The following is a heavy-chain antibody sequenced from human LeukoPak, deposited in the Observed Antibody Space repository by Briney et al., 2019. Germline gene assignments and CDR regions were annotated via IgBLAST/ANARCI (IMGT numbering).Heavy chain of an antibody. CDR1: GCSISSYY. J-gene: IGHJ5*02. D-gene: IGHD3-10*01. Sequence: NTSETLSLTCTVSGCSISSYYWSWIRQPPGKGLEWIGYIYYSGSTNYNPSLKSRVTISVDTSKNQFSLKLSSVTAADTAVYYCAREDPLYYYGSGSFRTWGQGTLVTVSS. CDR3: AREDPLYYYGSGSFRT. V-gene: IGHV4-59*01. CDR2: IYYSGST.